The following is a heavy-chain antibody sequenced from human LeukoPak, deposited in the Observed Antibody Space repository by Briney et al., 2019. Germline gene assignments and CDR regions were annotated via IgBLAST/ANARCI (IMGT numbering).Heavy chain of an antibody. D-gene: IGHD2-21*02. CDR2: INHSGST. J-gene: IGHJ3*02. V-gene: IGHV4-34*01. Sequence: SETLSLTCAVYGGSFSGNYWNWIRQPPGKGLEWIGEINHSGSTNYNPSLKSRVTISVDTSKNQFSLKLSSVTAADTAVYYCARALMDDSYPLDIWGQGTMVTVSS. CDR1: GGSFSGNY. CDR3: ARALMDDSYPLDI.